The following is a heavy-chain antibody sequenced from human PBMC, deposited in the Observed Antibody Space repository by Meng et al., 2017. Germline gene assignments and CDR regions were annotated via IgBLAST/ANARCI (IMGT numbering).Heavy chain of an antibody. Sequence: VKVGAGLKKPGALVKVSCKASGYTFTSYAMNWVRQAPGQGLEWMGWINTNTGNPTYAQGFTGRFVFSLDTSVSTAYLQISSLKAEDTAVYYCARRYYYDSSGYYFYVFGYWGQGTLVTVSS. CDR2: INTNTGNP. D-gene: IGHD3-22*01. CDR3: ARRYYYDSSGYYFYVFGY. V-gene: IGHV7-4-1*02. J-gene: IGHJ4*02. CDR1: GYTFTSYA.